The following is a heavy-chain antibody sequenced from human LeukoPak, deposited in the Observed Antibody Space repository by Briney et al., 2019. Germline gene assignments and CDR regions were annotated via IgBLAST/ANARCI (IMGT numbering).Heavy chain of an antibody. Sequence: GGSLRLSCATSGFPFETNAMSWVRQAPGKGLEWVATIGNTETFYADSVTGRFTISRDNSKNTLYLQMNSLRAEDTAVYYCARVLRYFDWLFPFDYWGQGTLVTVSS. CDR1: GFPFETNA. CDR3: ARVLRYFDWLFPFDY. D-gene: IGHD3-9*01. V-gene: IGHV3-66*02. CDR2: IGNTET. J-gene: IGHJ4*02.